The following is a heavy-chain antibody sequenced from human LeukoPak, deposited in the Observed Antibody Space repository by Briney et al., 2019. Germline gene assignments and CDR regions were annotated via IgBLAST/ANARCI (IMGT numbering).Heavy chain of an antibody. CDR2: ISGSGGST. Sequence: GGSLRLSCAASGSTFSSYAMSWVRQAPGKGLEWVSAISGSGGSTYYAESVKGRFTISRDNSKNPLYPQMNRLRAEDTAVYYCAKAILGYYYDYMDVWGKGTTVTVSS. J-gene: IGHJ6*03. V-gene: IGHV3-23*01. CDR1: GSTFSSYA. D-gene: IGHD3-16*01. CDR3: AKAILGYYYDYMDV.